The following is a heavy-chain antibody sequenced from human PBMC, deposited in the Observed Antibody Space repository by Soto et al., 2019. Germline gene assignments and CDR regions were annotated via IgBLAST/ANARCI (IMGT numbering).Heavy chain of an antibody. CDR1: GGSISSSSYY. D-gene: IGHD5-18*01. CDR3: ARRPHTYYYYGMDV. V-gene: IGHV4-39*01. J-gene: IGHJ6*02. Sequence: QLQLQESGPGLVKPSETLSLTCTVSGGSISSSSYYWGWIRQPPGKGLEWIGSIYYSGSTYYNPSLKSRVTISVDTSKNQFSLKLSSVTAADTAVYYCARRPHTYYYYGMDVWGQGTTVTVSS. CDR2: IYYSGST.